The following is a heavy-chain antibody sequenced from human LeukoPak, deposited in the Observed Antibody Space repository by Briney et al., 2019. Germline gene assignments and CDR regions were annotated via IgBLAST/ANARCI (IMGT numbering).Heavy chain of an antibody. CDR2: IYYSGST. J-gene: IGHJ6*03. Sequence: SETLSLTCTVSGGSISSYYWSWIRQPPGKGLEWIGYIYYSGSTNYNPSLKSRVTISVDTSKNQFSLKLSSVTAAATAVYYCARLATDYDFWSGYYTGQTTHYYYYMDVWGKGTTVTVSS. CDR3: ARLATDYDFWSGYYTGQTTHYYYYMDV. CDR1: GGSISSYY. V-gene: IGHV4-59*08. D-gene: IGHD3-3*01.